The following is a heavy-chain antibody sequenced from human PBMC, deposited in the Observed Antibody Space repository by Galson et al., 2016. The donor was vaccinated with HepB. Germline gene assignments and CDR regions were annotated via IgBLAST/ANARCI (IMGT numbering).Heavy chain of an antibody. CDR2: VSHSSTYV. CDR3: ARSRGGYVEV. V-gene: IGHV3-21*01. CDR1: GFTFDNYT. J-gene: IGHJ2*01. Sequence: SLRLSCAASGFTFDNYTMNWLRQAPGKGLEWVSSVSHSSTYVYYADSVQGRFTISRDNAKNSLYLEMNSRRVEDTACVYCARSRGGYVEVGGRGTTGTVSS. D-gene: IGHD6-19*01.